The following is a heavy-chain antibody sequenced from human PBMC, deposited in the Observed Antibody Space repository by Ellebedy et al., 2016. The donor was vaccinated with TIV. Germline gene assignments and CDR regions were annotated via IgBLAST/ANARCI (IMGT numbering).Heavy chain of an antibody. J-gene: IGHJ6*02. CDR1: GFIFDDFV. CDR3: AKETEQLLVLPYYGLDV. CDR2: ISGSGAIT. Sequence: GGSLRLSXAASGFIFDDFVMHWVRQPPGKGLEWVSAISGSGAITYYADSMKGRFTISRDTSKNTLYLQMNSLRAEDTAVYYCAKETEQLLVLPYYGLDVWGQGTTVTVSS. V-gene: IGHV3-23*01. D-gene: IGHD6-13*01.